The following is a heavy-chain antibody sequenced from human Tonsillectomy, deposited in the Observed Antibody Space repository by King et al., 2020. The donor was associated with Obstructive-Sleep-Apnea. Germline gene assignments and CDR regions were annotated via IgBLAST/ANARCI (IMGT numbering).Heavy chain of an antibody. CDR3: ASARYYYYGMDV. D-gene: IGHD6-6*01. V-gene: IGHV4-59*08. J-gene: IGHJ6*02. CDR1: GGSISNYY. CDR2: IFYSGST. Sequence: QLQESGPGLVKPSETLSLTCTVSGGSISNYYWSWIRQPPGKGLEWIGYIFYSGSTNYNPSLQSRVTISVDTSKSQFSLKLSSVTAADTAVYYCASARYYYYGMDVWGQGTTVTVSS.